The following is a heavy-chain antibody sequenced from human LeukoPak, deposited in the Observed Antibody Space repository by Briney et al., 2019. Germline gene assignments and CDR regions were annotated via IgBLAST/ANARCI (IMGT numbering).Heavy chain of an antibody. V-gene: IGHV4-59*08. Sequence: SETLSLTCTVSGGSISSYYWRWIRQPPGKGLEWIGYIYYSGSTNYNPSLKSRVTISVDTSKNQFSLKLSSVTAADTAVYYCARRHWGPIDYWGQGTLVTVSS. D-gene: IGHD7-27*01. CDR3: ARRHWGPIDY. CDR1: GGSISSYY. CDR2: IYYSGST. J-gene: IGHJ4*02.